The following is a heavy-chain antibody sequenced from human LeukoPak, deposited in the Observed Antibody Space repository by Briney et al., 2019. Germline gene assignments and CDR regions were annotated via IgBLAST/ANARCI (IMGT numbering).Heavy chain of an antibody. V-gene: IGHV3-23*01. CDR1: GFTFSSYG. J-gene: IGHJ4*02. CDR3: AKGFSPDSGIIGD. D-gene: IGHD3-10*01. CDR2: ISGSGGST. Sequence: GGSLRLSCAASGFTFSSYGMSWVRQAPGKGLEWVSAISGSGGSTYYADSVKGRFTISRDNSKNTLYLQMNSLRAEDTAVYYCAKGFSPDSGIIGDWGQGTLVTVSS.